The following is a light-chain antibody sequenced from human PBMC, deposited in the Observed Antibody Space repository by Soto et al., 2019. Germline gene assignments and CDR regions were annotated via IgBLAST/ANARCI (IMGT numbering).Light chain of an antibody. V-gene: IGLV1-44*01. CDR2: SNN. CDR1: SSNIGSNT. Sequence: QSVLTQPPSASGTPGQRVTISCSGSSSNIGSNTVNWYQQLPGTAPKLLIYSNNQRPSGVPDRFSGSKSGTSASLAISGLQSEDEADYYCATRDDSLNALFGGGTKVTVL. CDR3: ATRDDSLNAL. J-gene: IGLJ2*01.